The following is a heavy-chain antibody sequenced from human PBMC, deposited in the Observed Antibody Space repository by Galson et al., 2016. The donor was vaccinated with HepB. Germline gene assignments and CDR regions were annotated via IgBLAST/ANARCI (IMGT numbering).Heavy chain of an antibody. J-gene: IGHJ4*02. CDR3: ARGGTSNQALLFPEPLRT. CDR2: IIPVSRTP. V-gene: IGHV1-69*13. D-gene: IGHD2-21*02. CDR1: GGTFSNYR. Sequence: SVKVSCKASGGTFSNYRIDWVRQAPGQGLEWMGGIIPVSRTPNYAQKFQVRVTITADESTSSSYMEVSSLKSEDTAVYYCARGGTSNQALLFPEPLRTWGQGTLVTVS.